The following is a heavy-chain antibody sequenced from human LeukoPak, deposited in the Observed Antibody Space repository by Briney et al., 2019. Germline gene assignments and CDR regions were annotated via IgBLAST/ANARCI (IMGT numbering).Heavy chain of an antibody. D-gene: IGHD2-2*02. V-gene: IGHV1-2*02. CDR3: ARVGGSRXLVXPAAIIRYGMDV. CDR1: GYTFTGYY. J-gene: IGHJ6*02. Sequence: GASVKVSCKASGYTFTGYYMHWVRQAPGQGLEWMGWINPNSGGTNYAQKFQGRVTMTRDTSISTAYMELSRLRSDDTAVYYCARVGGSRXLVXPAAIIRYGMDVWGQGTTVTVSS. CDR2: INPNSGGT.